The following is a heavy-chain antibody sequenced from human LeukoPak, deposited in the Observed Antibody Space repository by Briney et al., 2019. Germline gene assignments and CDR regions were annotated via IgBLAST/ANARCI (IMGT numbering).Heavy chain of an antibody. J-gene: IGHJ3*02. Sequence: SETLSLTWTVSVXSINSYYWSWIRQPPGKGLEWIGYLFYSGSTNYNPSLKRRVTISVDTSKNQFSLKLSSVTAADTAVYYCARDDPRDGYNVAFDIWGQGTMVTVSS. V-gene: IGHV4-59*01. D-gene: IGHD5-24*01. CDR2: LFYSGST. CDR3: ARDDPRDGYNVAFDI. CDR1: VXSINSYY.